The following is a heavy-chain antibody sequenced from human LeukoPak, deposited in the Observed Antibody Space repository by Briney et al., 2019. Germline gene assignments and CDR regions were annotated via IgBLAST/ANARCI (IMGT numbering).Heavy chain of an antibody. CDR1: GYSISSGYY. D-gene: IGHD4-17*01. CDR2: IYHSGST. Sequence: SETLSLTCAVSGYSISSGYYWGWIRQPPGKRLEWIGSIYHSGSTYYNPTLKSRVTMSVDTSKNQFSLKLSSVTAADTAVYYCARLGDYREYWGQGTLVTVSS. V-gene: IGHV4-38-2*01. CDR3: ARLGDYREY. J-gene: IGHJ4*02.